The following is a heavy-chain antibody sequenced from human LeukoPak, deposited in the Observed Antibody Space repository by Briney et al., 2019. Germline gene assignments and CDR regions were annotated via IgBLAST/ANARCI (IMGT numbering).Heavy chain of an antibody. D-gene: IGHD4-17*01. CDR3: TTVRPYGDYPLH. V-gene: IGHV3-15*01. CDR1: GFTFSNAW. Sequence: GGSLRLSCAASGFTFSNAWMSLVRQAPGKGLEWVGRIKSKTDGGTTDYAAPVKGRFTISRDDSKNTLYLQMNSLNTEDTAVYYCTTVRPYGDYPLHWGQGTLVTVSS. CDR2: IKSKTDGGTT. J-gene: IGHJ4*02.